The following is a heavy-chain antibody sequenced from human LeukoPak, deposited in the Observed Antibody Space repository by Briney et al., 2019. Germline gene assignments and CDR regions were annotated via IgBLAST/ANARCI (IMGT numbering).Heavy chain of an antibody. J-gene: IGHJ4*02. CDR1: GFTFINYW. Sequence: GGSLRLSCAASGFTFINYWMSWVRQAPGKGLEWVANMKQDGSVKYCVDSMKGRFTISRDNAKNSLYLQMSGLRAEDTAVYFCARIGYSSSSFDYWGQGVLVTVYS. D-gene: IGHD6-6*01. CDR2: MKQDGSVK. CDR3: ARIGYSSSSFDY. V-gene: IGHV3-7*03.